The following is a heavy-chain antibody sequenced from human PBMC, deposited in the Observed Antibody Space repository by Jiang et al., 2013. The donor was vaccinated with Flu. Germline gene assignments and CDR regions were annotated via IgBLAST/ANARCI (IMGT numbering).Heavy chain of an antibody. V-gene: IGHV1-2*02. D-gene: IGHD2-2*01. CDR3: ARGGAAAEVVVATGSFDAFDV. J-gene: IGHJ3*01. CDR2: INPNSGGT. Sequence: SGAEVKKPGASVTVSCKAFGYTLTGYYIHWVRQAPGQGLEWMGWINPNSGGTNYPQRFQGRVTVTRDTSISTAYMDLNSLRSDDTAVYYCARGGAAAEVVVATGSFDAFDVWGQGTMVTVSS. CDR1: GYTLTGYY.